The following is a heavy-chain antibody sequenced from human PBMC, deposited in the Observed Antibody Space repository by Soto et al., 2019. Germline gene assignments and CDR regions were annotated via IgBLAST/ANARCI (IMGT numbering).Heavy chain of an antibody. CDR1: GFTFSTYA. CDR3: AKSAGYQSLAVSGS. V-gene: IGHV3-23*01. CDR2: ISDSGST. Sequence: EVQLLESGGGLVQPGGSLRLSCAASGFTFSTYAMNWVRQAPGKGLEWVSVISDSGSTYYADSVKVRFTISRDNSKNTLYLQMNSLRAEDTAMYFCAKSAGYQSLAVSGSWGQGTLVTVSS. D-gene: IGHD6-19*01. J-gene: IGHJ5*02.